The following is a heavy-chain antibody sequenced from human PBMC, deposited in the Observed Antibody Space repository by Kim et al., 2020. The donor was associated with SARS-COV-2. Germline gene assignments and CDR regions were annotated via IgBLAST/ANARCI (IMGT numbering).Heavy chain of an antibody. J-gene: IGHJ4*02. V-gene: IGHV3-30*01. Sequence: ADSVKGRFTISRDNSKNTLYLQMNSLRAEDTAVYYCARDQAGILAGNFDYWGQGTLVTVSS. D-gene: IGHD6-19*01. CDR3: ARDQAGILAGNFDY.